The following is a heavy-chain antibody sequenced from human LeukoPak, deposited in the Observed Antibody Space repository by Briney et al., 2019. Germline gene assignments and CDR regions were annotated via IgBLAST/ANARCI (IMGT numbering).Heavy chain of an antibody. J-gene: IGHJ4*02. D-gene: IGHD6-13*01. CDR3: ARGSIAAAGIPDY. CDR1: GYTFTSYA. Sequence: GASVKASCKASGYTFTSYAMHWVRQAPGQRLEWMGWINAGNGNTKYSQEFQGRVTIARDTSASTAYMELSSLRSEDMAVYYCARGSIAAAGIPDYWGQGTLVTVSS. V-gene: IGHV1-3*03. CDR2: INAGNGNT.